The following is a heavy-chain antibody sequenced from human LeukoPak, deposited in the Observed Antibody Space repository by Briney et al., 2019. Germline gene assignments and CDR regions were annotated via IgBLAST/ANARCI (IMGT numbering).Heavy chain of an antibody. Sequence: GGCLRLSCAASGFTFSSYSMNWVRGARGKALVGVSSSSSSRSYIYYADSVKGRFTISRDNAKNSLYLQMNTLRAEDTAVYYCARDRATYYSDSSRYYYFDYWGQGTLVTVSS. CDR2: SSSSRSYI. V-gene: IGHV3-21*01. J-gene: IGHJ4*02. D-gene: IGHD3-22*01. CDR1: GFTFSSYS. CDR3: ARDRATYYSDSSRYYYFDY.